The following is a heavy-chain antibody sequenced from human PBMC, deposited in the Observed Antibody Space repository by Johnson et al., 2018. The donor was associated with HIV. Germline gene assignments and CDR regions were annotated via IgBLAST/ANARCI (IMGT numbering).Heavy chain of an antibody. Sequence: VQLVESGGGLVQPGRSLRLSCAASGFTFDDYAMHWVRQAPGKGLEWVSGISWNSGSIDYADSVKGRFTISRDNAKNSLYLQMHSLRAEDTAVYYCASGYYYGSGTYHGAFDIWGQGTMVTVSS. CDR1: GFTFDDYA. V-gene: IGHV3-9*01. D-gene: IGHD3-10*01. J-gene: IGHJ3*02. CDR3: ASGYYYGSGTYHGAFDI. CDR2: ISWNSGSI.